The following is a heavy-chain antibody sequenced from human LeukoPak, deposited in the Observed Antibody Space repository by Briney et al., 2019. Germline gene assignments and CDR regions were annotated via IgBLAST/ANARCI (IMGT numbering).Heavy chain of an antibody. J-gene: IGHJ4*02. CDR2: INHSGST. V-gene: IGHV4-34*01. Sequence: SETLSLTCAVYGGSFSGYYWSWIRQPPGKGLEWIGEINHSGSTNYNPSLKSRVTISVDTSKNQFSLKLSSVTAADTAVYYCARRGVIRKFDYWGQGTLVTVSS. CDR3: ARRGVIRKFDY. CDR1: GGSFSGYY. D-gene: IGHD3-16*02.